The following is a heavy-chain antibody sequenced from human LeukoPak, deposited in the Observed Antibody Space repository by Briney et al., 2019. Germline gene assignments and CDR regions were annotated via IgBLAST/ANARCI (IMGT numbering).Heavy chain of an antibody. V-gene: IGHV3-48*04. D-gene: IGHD6-13*01. J-gene: IGHJ4*02. CDR1: GFTFSSYS. Sequence: GGSLRLSCAASGFTFSSYSMNWVRQAPGKGLEWVSYISSSSSTIYYADSVKGRFTISRDNAKNSLYLQMNSLSAEDTAVYYCAKDIVGSSSAPDYWGQGTLVTVSS. CDR2: ISSSSSTI. CDR3: AKDIVGSSSAPDY.